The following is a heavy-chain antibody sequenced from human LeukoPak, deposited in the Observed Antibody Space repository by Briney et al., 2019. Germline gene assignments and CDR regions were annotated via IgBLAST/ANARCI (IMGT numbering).Heavy chain of an antibody. CDR1: GYTFTSYG. J-gene: IGHJ4*02. V-gene: IGHV1-18*01. D-gene: IGHD6-13*01. CDR2: ISSYNGNT. CDR3: ARDRSVYSSSWTFDY. Sequence: ASVKVSCKASGYTFTSYGISWVRQAPGQGLEWMGWISSYNGNTNYAQKLQGRVTMTTDTSTTTAYMELRSLRSDDTAVYYCARDRSVYSSSWTFDYWGQGTLVTVSS.